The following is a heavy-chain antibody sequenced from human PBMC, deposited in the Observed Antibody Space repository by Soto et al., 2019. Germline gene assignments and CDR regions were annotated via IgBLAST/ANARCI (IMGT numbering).Heavy chain of an antibody. J-gene: IGHJ4*02. CDR3: ASGRYGDY. Sequence: QVHLVQSGAEVKKPGASVKVSCKASGYTFTSYGITWVRQAPGQGLEWMGWSSAHNGNTAYAQKLQGRVIVTRDTSASPAYMELRSLISADTAVYYCASGRYGDYWGQGALVTVSS. CDR1: GYTFTSYG. CDR2: SSAHNGNT. D-gene: IGHD1-26*01. V-gene: IGHV1-18*01.